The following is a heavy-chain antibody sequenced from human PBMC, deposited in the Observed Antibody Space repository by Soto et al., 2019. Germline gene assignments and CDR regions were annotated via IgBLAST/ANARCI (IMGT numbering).Heavy chain of an antibody. CDR3: VRLGIAAAGYYYYYGMDV. Sequence: PGESLKISCKGSGYSFTSYWIGWVRQMPGKGLEWMGIIYPGDSDTRYSPSFQGQVTISADKSISTAYLQWSSLKASDTAMYYCVRLGIAAAGYYYYYGMDVWGQGTTVTVSS. J-gene: IGHJ6*02. CDR2: IYPGDSDT. D-gene: IGHD6-13*01. CDR1: GYSFTSYW. V-gene: IGHV5-51*01.